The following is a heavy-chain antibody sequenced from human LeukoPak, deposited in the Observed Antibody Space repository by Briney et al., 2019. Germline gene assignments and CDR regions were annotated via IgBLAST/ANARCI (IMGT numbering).Heavy chain of an antibody. Sequence: ASVKVSCKASGYTFTNYDIHWVRQATGQGLEWMGWMNPKSGNTGYAQRFQGRVTMTRNTSITTAYTDLRSLKSDDTAIYYCTRGRGFLEGLAVWGQGTTVTVFS. CDR3: TRGRGFLEGLAV. CDR2: MNPKSGNT. J-gene: IGHJ6*02. CDR1: GYTFTNYD. V-gene: IGHV1-8*01. D-gene: IGHD3-3*01.